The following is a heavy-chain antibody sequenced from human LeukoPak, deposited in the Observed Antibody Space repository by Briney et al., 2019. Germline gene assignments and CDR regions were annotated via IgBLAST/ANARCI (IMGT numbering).Heavy chain of an antibody. Sequence: GGSLRLSCAASGFTFSSYWMSWVRQAPGKGLEWVANIKQDGSEKYYVDSVKGRFTISRDNAKNSLYLQMNSLRAEDTAVYYCARDGSYYDLWSGYYPYGMDVWGQGTTVTVSS. CDR2: IKQDGSEK. CDR3: ARDGSYYDLWSGYYPYGMDV. V-gene: IGHV3-7*03. J-gene: IGHJ6*02. CDR1: GFTFSSYW. D-gene: IGHD3-3*01.